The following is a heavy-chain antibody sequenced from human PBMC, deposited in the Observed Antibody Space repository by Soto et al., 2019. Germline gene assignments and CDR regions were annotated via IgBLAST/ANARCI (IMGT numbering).Heavy chain of an antibody. CDR1: GFTFSNSW. CDR2: IKEDGSEK. J-gene: IGHJ6*02. Sequence: GGSLRLSCAASGFTFSNSWMSWVRQAPGKGMEWVANIKEDGSEKDYVVPVKGRFTITRDNAKNSLYLQMNNLRAEDTAVYFCTRKRFGMDVWGQGTTVTVSS. V-gene: IGHV3-7*03. CDR3: TRKRFGMDV.